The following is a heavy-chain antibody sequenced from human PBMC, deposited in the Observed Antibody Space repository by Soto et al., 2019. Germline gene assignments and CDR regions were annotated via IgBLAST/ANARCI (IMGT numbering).Heavy chain of an antibody. CDR2: ISPSGGIT. V-gene: IGHV3-23*01. J-gene: IGHJ4*02. CDR1: GFAFTSHA. CDR3: VRVPSAAPFFDY. Sequence: EVQVLESGGGFIQPGGSLRLSCAASGFAFTSHAMHWVRQAPGKGLEWVSGISPSGGITYYPDSVKGRFTISRDNSDNTVHLQMNRLRAEDTAVYFCVRVPSAAPFFDYWGQGTLVTVSS.